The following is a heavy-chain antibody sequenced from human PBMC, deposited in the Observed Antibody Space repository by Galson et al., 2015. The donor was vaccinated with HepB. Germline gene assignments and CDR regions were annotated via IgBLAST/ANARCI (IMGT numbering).Heavy chain of an antibody. D-gene: IGHD4/OR15-4a*01. CDR1: GDSVSNKNAA. V-gene: IGHV6-1*01. CDR2: TFCRPACYK. CDR3: ARSMVAGSYRDACDI. Sequence: CAISGDSVSNKNAAWNWIRQSPSRGLEWLGRTFCRPACYKDYADSVKSRITISTDPSTKHFSLHLNSVTPEDTAVYFCARSMVAGSYRDACDIWGQGTTVTVSS. J-gene: IGHJ3*02.